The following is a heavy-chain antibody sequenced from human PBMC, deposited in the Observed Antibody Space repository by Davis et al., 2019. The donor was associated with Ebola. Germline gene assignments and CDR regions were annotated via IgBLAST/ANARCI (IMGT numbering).Heavy chain of an antibody. Sequence: ASVKVSCKASGYTFTSYGISWVRQAPGQGLEWMGWISAYNGNTNYAQKLQGRVTMTTDTSTSTAYMELRSLRSDDTAVYYCAREVRGDGDYDWFDPWGQGTLVTVSS. V-gene: IGHV1-18*01. CDR2: ISAYNGNT. CDR3: AREVRGDGDYDWFDP. D-gene: IGHD4-17*01. CDR1: GYTFTSYG. J-gene: IGHJ5*02.